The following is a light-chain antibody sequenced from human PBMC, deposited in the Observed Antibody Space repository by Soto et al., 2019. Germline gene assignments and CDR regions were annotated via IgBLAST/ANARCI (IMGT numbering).Light chain of an antibody. J-gene: IGKJ1*01. Sequence: DIQMTQSPSSLSASVGNRVTITCQASQDIATYLNWYQQRPGKAPKLLIYAASSLQSGVPSRFSGSGSETHFTLTISSLQPEDFATYSCQQSYSTTWTFGQGTKWIS. CDR2: AAS. CDR3: QQSYSTTWT. CDR1: QDIATY. V-gene: IGKV1-39*01.